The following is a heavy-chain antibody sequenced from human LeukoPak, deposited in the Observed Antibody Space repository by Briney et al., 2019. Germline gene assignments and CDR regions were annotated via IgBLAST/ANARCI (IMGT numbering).Heavy chain of an antibody. J-gene: IGHJ5*02. Sequence: ASVKVSCKASGGTFSSYAISWVRQAPGQRLEWMGRIIPILGIANYAQKFQGRVTITADKSTSTAYMELSSLRSEDTAVYYCAREGVVVANIRREWFDPWGQGTLVTVSS. V-gene: IGHV1-69*04. CDR2: IIPILGIA. CDR3: AREGVVVANIRREWFDP. CDR1: GGTFSSYA. D-gene: IGHD2-15*01.